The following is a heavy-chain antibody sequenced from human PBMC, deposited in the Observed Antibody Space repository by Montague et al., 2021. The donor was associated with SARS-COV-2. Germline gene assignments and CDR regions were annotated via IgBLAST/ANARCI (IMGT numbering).Heavy chain of an antibody. CDR1: GGSISSSSYY. CDR3: ARVGRQQLVRLSGMDV. J-gene: IGHJ6*02. V-gene: IGHV4-39*07. Sequence: SETLSLTGTVSGGSISSSSYYWGWIRQPPGKGLEWTGSIYYSGSTYYXPSLKSRVTISVDTSKNQFSLKLSSVTAADTAVYYCARVGRQQLVRLSGMDVWGQGTTVTVSS. CDR2: IYYSGST. D-gene: IGHD6-13*01.